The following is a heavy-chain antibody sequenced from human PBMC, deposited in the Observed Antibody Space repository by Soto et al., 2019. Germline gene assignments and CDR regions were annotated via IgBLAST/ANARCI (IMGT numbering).Heavy chain of an antibody. Sequence: GGSLRLSCGASGFSFSDDWMHWVRQAPGKGLVWVSSVSSVGSTTDYADSVKGRLTISRDNAKNTLYLQMNSLGAEDTAVYYCVRGKYSGSYFFDYWGQGTLVTVSS. D-gene: IGHD1-26*01. CDR3: VRGKYSGSYFFDY. CDR2: VSSVGSTT. CDR1: GFSFSDDW. V-gene: IGHV3-74*01. J-gene: IGHJ4*02.